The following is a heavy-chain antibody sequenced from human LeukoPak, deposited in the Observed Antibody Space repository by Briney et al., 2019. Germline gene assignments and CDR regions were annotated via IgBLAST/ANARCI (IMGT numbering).Heavy chain of an antibody. CDR1: GFTFSAYA. D-gene: IGHD6-19*01. Sequence: GGSLRLSCEASGFTFSAYAMTWVRQAPGKGLEWVSSIGSDNKPHYSESVKGRFTISRDNAKNTLYLQMNSLRTEDTAAYYCARPETQYSSGLDGFDIWGQGTMVTVSS. V-gene: IGHV3-69-1*01. J-gene: IGHJ3*02. CDR3: ARPETQYSSGLDGFDI. CDR2: IGSDNKP.